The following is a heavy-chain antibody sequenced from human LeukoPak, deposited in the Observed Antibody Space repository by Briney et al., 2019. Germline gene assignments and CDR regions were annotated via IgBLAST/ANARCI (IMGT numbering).Heavy chain of an antibody. D-gene: IGHD3-10*01. CDR1: GYTFTSYG. V-gene: IGHV1-18*01. CDR3: ARALGRWFWETRNWFDP. Sequence: GASVKVSCKASGYTFTSYGISWVRQAPGQGLEWMGWISAYNGNTNYAQKLQGRVTMTTDTSTSTAYMELRSLRSDDTAVYYCARALGRWFWETRNWFDPWGQGTLVTV. J-gene: IGHJ5*02. CDR2: ISAYNGNT.